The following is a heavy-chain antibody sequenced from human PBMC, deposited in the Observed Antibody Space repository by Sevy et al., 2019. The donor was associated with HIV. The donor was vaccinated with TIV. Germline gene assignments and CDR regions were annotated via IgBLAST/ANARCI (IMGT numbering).Heavy chain of an antibody. CDR1: GGSFSGYY. CDR3: ARGSYYNDSSGYYLLSFDY. J-gene: IGHJ4*02. CDR2: INHSGST. V-gene: IGHV4-34*01. D-gene: IGHD3-22*01. Sequence: SETLSLTCAVYGGSFSGYYWSWIRQPPGKGLEWIGEINHSGSTNYNPSLKSRVTISVDTSKNQFSLKLSSVTAAETAVYYWARGSYYNDSSGYYLLSFDYWCQGTLVTVSS.